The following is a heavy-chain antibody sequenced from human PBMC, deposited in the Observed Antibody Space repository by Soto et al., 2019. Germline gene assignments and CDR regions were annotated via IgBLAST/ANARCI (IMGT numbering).Heavy chain of an antibody. Sequence: QVQLVQSGAEVKKPGSSVKVSCKASGGTFSSYAISWVRQAPGQGLEWMGGIIPIFGTANYAQKFQGRVTIAADESTSTAYMELSSLRSEDTAVHYCARVRVRFLEWLGSEGWGQGTLVTVSS. J-gene: IGHJ4*02. CDR1: GGTFSSYA. V-gene: IGHV1-69*12. CDR2: IIPIFGTA. CDR3: ARVRVRFLEWLGSEG. D-gene: IGHD3-3*01.